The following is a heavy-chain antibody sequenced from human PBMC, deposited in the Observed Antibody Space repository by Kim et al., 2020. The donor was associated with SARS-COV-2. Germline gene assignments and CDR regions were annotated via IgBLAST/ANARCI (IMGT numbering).Heavy chain of an antibody. Sequence: GGSLRLSCTTSGLNFGDYAMSWFRQAPGKGLEWVAFIRSKRNGETTEYAASVKGRFTISRDDSKRIAYLQMNGLKTEDTAVYYCTSEPYYYDSAAYYHDYWGQGTLVTVSS. CDR3: TSEPYYYDSAAYYHDY. D-gene: IGHD3-22*01. J-gene: IGHJ4*02. V-gene: IGHV3-49*03. CDR2: IRSKRNGETT. CDR1: GLNFGDYA.